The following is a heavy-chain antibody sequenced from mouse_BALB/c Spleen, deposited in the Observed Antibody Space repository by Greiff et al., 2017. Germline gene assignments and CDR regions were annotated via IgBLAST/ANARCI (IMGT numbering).Heavy chain of an antibody. J-gene: IGHJ4*01. V-gene: IGHV1S56*01. D-gene: IGHD1-1*01. CDR2: IYPGNVNT. Sequence: VQLQQSGPELVKPGASVRISCKASGYTFTSYYIHWVKQRPGQGLEWIGWIYPGNVNTKYNEKFKGKATLTADKSSSTAYMQLSSLTSEDSAVYFCARGSSYAYAMDYWGQGTSVTVSS. CDR3: ARGSSYAYAMDY. CDR1: GYTFTSYY.